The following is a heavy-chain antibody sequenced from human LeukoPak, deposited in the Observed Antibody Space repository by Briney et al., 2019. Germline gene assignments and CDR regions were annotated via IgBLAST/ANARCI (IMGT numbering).Heavy chain of an antibody. CDR2: ISYDGSNK. J-gene: IGHJ4*02. V-gene: IGHV3-30-3*01. CDR1: GFTFSSYA. CDR3: ARGAPIVGATMPY. D-gene: IGHD1-26*01. Sequence: PGGSLRLSCAASGFTFSSYAMHWVRQAPGKGLEWVAVISYDGSNKYYADSVKGRFTISRDNSKNTLYLQMNSLRAEDTAVYYCARGAPIVGATMPYWGQGTLVTVSS.